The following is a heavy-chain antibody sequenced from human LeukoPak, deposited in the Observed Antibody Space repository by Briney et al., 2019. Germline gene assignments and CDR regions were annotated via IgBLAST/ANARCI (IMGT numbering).Heavy chain of an antibody. Sequence: ASVKVSCKASGGTFSSYAISWVRQAPGQGLEWMGRIIPILGIANYAQKFQGRVTITADKSTSTAYMELSSLSSEDTAVYYCARGKVVVPYGMDVWGQGTTVTVSS. CDR1: GGTFSSYA. D-gene: IGHD2-15*01. CDR3: ARGKVVVPYGMDV. V-gene: IGHV1-69*04. CDR2: IIPILGIA. J-gene: IGHJ6*02.